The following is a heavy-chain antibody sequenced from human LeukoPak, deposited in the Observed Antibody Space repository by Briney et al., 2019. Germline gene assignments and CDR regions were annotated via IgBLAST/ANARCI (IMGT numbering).Heavy chain of an antibody. J-gene: IGHJ4*02. D-gene: IGHD1/OR15-1a*01. CDR3: ARDDDPEHTPFDY. CDR2: IWYDGSNK. Sequence: GGSLRLSCAASGFTFSSYAMSWVRQAPGKGLEWVAVIWYDGSNKYYADSVKGRFTISRDNSKNTLYLQMNSLRAEDTAVYYCARDDDPEHTPFDYWGQGTLVTVSS. CDR1: GFTFSSYA. V-gene: IGHV3-33*08.